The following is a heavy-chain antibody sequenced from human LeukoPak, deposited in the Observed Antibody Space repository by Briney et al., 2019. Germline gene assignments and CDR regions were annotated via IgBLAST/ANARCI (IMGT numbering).Heavy chain of an antibody. CDR2: MNPNSGNT. Sequence: ASVKVSCKASGYTFTSYDINWVRQATGQGLEWMGWMNPNSGNTGYAQKFQGRVTITRNTSISTAYMELSSLRSEDTAVYHCARGGSPLGYCSSTSCYEGDNWFDPWGQGTLVTVSS. J-gene: IGHJ5*02. D-gene: IGHD2-2*01. CDR3: ARGGSPLGYCSSTSCYEGDNWFDP. V-gene: IGHV1-8*03. CDR1: GYTFTSYD.